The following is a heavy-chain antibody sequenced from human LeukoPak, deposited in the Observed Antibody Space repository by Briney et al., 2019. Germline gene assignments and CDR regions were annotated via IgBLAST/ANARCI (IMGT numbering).Heavy chain of an antibody. CDR1: GGTFSSYA. CDR2: IIPIFGTA. D-gene: IGHD2-8*01. J-gene: IGHJ6*02. V-gene: IGHV1-69*13. CDR3: ARVPPQSRTNGVFAYYYYGMDV. Sequence: SVKASCKASGGTFSSYAISWVRQAPGQGLEWMGGIIPIFGTANYAQKFQGRVTITADESTSTAYMELSSLRSEDTAVYYCARVPPQSRTNGVFAYYYYGMDVWGQGTTVTVPS.